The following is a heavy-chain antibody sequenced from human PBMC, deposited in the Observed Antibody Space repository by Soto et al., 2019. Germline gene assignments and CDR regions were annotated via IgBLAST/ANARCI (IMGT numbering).Heavy chain of an antibody. CDR2: INPNSGGP. J-gene: IGHJ6*02. Sequence: ASVKVSCKASGYTFTGYYMHWVRQAPGQGLEWMGWINPNSGGPNYAQKFQGRVTMTRDTSISTAYMELRRLRSDDTAVYYCAIDYYGGYSYYYGMDVWGQGTTVTFSS. D-gene: IGHD3-10*01. CDR1: GYTFTGYY. CDR3: AIDYYGGYSYYYGMDV. V-gene: IGHV1-2*02.